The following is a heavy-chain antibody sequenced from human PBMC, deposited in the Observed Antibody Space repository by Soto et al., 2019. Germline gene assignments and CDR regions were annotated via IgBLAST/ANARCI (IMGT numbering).Heavy chain of an antibody. V-gene: IGHV1-2*04. CDR3: ARGGYYGSGSYYNVGYYYYYGMDV. D-gene: IGHD3-10*01. CDR2: INPNSGGT. CDR1: GYTFTGYY. J-gene: IGHJ6*02. Sequence: GASVKVSCKASGYTFTGYYMHWVRQAPGQGLEWMGWINPNSGGTNYAQKFQGWVTMTRDTSISTAYMELSRLRSDDTAVYYCARGGYYGSGSYYNVGYYYYYGMDVWGQGTTVTVSS.